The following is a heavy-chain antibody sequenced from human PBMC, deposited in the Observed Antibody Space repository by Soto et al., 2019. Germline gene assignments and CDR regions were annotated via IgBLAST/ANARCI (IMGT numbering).Heavy chain of an antibody. V-gene: IGHV5-51*01. CDR2: IHGGDSNT. D-gene: IGHD6-19*01. CDR3: ARRGTYSSGWDY. Sequence: ESLKISCRGSGYIFTIYWIGWVRQMPGKGLEWMGIIHGGDSNTRYSPSFEGQVTISTDKSISTAYLQWSSLKASDTAMYYCARRGTYSSGWDYWGQGTLVTVSS. CDR1: GYIFTIYW. J-gene: IGHJ4*02.